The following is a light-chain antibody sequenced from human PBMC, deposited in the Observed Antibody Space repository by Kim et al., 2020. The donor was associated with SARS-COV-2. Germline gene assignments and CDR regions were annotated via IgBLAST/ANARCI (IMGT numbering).Light chain of an antibody. Sequence: DIQMTQSPSSLSASVGDSVTITCRISQSISNSLNWYQHKPGKAPKLLITAASYLHSGVPSRFSGGGSGTHLTLTIRGVQPEDSATYYCQEAYDAQSTLGQGT. J-gene: IGKJ2*01. CDR2: AAS. CDR3: QEAYDAQST. CDR1: QSISNS. V-gene: IGKV1-39*01.